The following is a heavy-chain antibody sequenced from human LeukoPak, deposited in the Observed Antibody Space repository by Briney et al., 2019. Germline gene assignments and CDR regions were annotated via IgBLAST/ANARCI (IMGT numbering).Heavy chain of an antibody. Sequence: PSETLSLTCAVYGGSFSGYYWTWIRQPPGKGLEWIGEITHSGSTKYNPSLKSRVTISVDTSKNQFSLKLSSVTAADTAVYYCARSYCSGGSCYRGRFDFWGQGTLVTVFS. V-gene: IGHV4-34*01. J-gene: IGHJ4*02. CDR1: GGSFSGYY. D-gene: IGHD2-15*01. CDR3: ARSYCSGGSCYRGRFDF. CDR2: ITHSGST.